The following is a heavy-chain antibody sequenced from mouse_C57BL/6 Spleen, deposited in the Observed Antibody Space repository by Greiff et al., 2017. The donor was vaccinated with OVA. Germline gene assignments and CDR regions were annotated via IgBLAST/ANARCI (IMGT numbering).Heavy chain of an antibody. CDR3: ARRRYGSRNYFDY. Sequence: QVQLQQPGAELVRPGSSVKLSCKASGYTFTSYWMHWVKQRPIQGLEWIGNIDPSDSETHYNQKFKDKATLTVDKSSSTAYMQLSSLTSEDSAVYYCARRRYGSRNYFDYWGQGTTLTVSS. CDR1: GYTFTSYW. J-gene: IGHJ2*01. V-gene: IGHV1-52*01. CDR2: IDPSDSET. D-gene: IGHD1-1*01.